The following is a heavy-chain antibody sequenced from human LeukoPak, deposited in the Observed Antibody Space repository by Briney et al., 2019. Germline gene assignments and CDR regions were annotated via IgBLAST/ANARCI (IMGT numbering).Heavy chain of an antibody. Sequence: PSETLSLTCAVYGGSFSGYYWSWIRQPSGKGLEWIGEINHSGSTNYNPSLKSRVTISVDTSKNQFSLKLSSVTAADTAVYYCARAEWVVVVAADNDAFDIWGQGTMVTVSS. CDR3: ARAEWVVVVAADNDAFDI. V-gene: IGHV4-34*01. J-gene: IGHJ3*02. CDR2: INHSGST. CDR1: GGSFSGYY. D-gene: IGHD2-15*01.